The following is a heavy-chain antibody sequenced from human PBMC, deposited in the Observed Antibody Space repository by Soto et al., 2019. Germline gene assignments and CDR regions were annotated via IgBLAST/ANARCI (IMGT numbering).Heavy chain of an antibody. CDR1: GGSMSDFF. CDR3: ARDGYDGSGSPYPAY. Sequence: LSLTCSVSGGSMSDFFWSWIRQSPERGLEWIGYVYYLGSTDYNPSLKSRVTISVDTSKRQFSLRLSSVTAADAAIYYCARDGYDGSGSPYPAYWGPGTQVTVSS. CDR2: VYYLGST. J-gene: IGHJ4*02. V-gene: IGHV4-59*01. D-gene: IGHD3-10*01.